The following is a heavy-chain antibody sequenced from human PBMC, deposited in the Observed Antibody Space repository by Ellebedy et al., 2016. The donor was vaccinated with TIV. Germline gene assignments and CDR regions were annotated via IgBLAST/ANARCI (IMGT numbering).Heavy chain of an antibody. CDR1: GYSFTSYW. V-gene: IGHV5-51*01. D-gene: IGHD2-2*01. J-gene: IGHJ3*02. CDR3: GRTIRSAPYLAFDI. Sequence: PGGSLRLSCKGSGYSFTSYWIGWVRQMPGKGLEWMGIIYPGDSDTRYSPSFQGQVTISADKSISTAYLQWSSLKASDTAMYYCGRTIRSAPYLAFDIWGQGTMVTVSS. CDR2: IYPGDSDT.